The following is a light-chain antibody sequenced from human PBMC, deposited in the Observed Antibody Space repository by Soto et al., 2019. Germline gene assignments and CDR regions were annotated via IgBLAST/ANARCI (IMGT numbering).Light chain of an antibody. CDR3: SSYAGSSTLYV. J-gene: IGLJ1*01. CDR2: EVT. Sequence: QSVLTQPPSASGSLGQSVTISCTGTASDVGVYNYVSWYQQHPGKAPKLMIYEVTKRPSGVPDRFSGSKSGNTASLTVSGLQAEDEADYYCSSYAGSSTLYVFGTGTKVPS. CDR1: ASDVGVYNY. V-gene: IGLV2-8*01.